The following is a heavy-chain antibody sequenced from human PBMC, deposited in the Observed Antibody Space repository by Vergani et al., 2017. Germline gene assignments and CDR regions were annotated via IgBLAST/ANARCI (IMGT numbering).Heavy chain of an antibody. CDR2: IYSTGST. CDR3: ARVEGYDEGDAFRIGYFDY. D-gene: IGHD3-22*01. CDR1: GDSISSGVYY. Sequence: QVQLQESGPGLVKPSQTLSLTCSVSGDSISSGVYYWNWIRQHPGKGLEWIGYIYSTGSTHNNPSLRRRINMSVDTSKNQFSLKLNSVTAADTAMYYCARVEGYDEGDAFRIGYFDYWGPGTLVTVSS. V-gene: IGHV4-31*03. J-gene: IGHJ4*02.